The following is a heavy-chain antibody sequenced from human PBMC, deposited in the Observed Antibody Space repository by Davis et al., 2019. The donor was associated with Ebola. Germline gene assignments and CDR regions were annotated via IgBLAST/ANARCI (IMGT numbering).Heavy chain of an antibody. J-gene: IGHJ4*02. D-gene: IGHD2-8*02. Sequence: SETLSLTCTVSGGSISSYYWSWIRQPPGEGLEWIGYIYYSGSTNYNPSLKSRVTISVDTSKNQFSLKLSSVTAADTAVYYCARRRLLGDFDYWGQGTLVTVSS. CDR1: GGSISSYY. V-gene: IGHV4-59*08. CDR2: IYYSGST. CDR3: ARRRLLGDFDY.